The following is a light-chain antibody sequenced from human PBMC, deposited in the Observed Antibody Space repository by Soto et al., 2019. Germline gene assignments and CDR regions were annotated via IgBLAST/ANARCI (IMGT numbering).Light chain of an antibody. CDR1: QGISST. V-gene: IGKV1-13*02. CDR3: QQYKSYPLT. Sequence: AIQLTQSPSSLSASVGDRVTITCRASQGISSTLAWYQQRPGKTPRLLIYGASSLQSGVPSRFSASGSGTDFILTISSLQPEDFATYYCQQYKSYPLTFGQGTRLEIK. J-gene: IGKJ5*01. CDR2: GAS.